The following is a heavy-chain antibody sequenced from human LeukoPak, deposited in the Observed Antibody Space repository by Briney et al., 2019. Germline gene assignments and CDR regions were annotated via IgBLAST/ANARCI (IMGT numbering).Heavy chain of an antibody. CDR3: ARLDGHYYDSSGYYFGY. V-gene: IGHV4-61*02. Sequence: SQTLSLTCSVSGGSISSDTYYWSWIRQPAGKGLEWLGRIYTSGSTNYNPSLKSRVTISVDTSKNQFSLKLSSVTAADTAVYYCARLDGHYYDSSGYYFGYWGQGTLVTVSS. D-gene: IGHD3-22*01. CDR1: GGSISSDTYY. J-gene: IGHJ4*02. CDR2: IYTSGST.